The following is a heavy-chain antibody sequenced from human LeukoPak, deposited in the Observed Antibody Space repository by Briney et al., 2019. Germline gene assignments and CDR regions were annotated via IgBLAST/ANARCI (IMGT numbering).Heavy chain of an antibody. CDR3: ARDLEAANTYYFDY. CDR1: GFTVSSSY. J-gene: IGHJ4*02. D-gene: IGHD6-13*01. CDR2: ISSAGTT. Sequence: GGSLRLSCAASGFTVSSSYMSWVRQAPGKGLEWVSIISSAGTTYYADSVKGRFTISRDNSKNTVYLQVNSLRDEDTAVYYCARDLEAANTYYFDYWGQGTLVTVSS. V-gene: IGHV3-66*01.